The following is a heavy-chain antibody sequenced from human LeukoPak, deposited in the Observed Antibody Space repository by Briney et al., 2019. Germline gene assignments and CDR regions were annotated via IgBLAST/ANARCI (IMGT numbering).Heavy chain of an antibody. D-gene: IGHD4-17*01. CDR3: AKVGSYGDRPYYFDY. V-gene: IGHV3-23*01. Sequence: SGGSLRLSCAASGFTFSSYSMNWVRQAPGKGLEWVSGISNSGGNTYYADSVKGRFTISRDNSKNALNLQMNSLRAEDTAVYYCAKVGSYGDRPYYFDYWGQGTLVTVSS. CDR2: ISNSGGNT. J-gene: IGHJ4*02. CDR1: GFTFSSYS.